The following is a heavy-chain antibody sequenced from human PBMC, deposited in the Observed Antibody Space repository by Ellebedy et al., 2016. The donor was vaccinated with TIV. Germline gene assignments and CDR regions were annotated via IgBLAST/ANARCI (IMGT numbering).Heavy chain of an antibody. V-gene: IGHV3-23*01. Sequence: GESLKISCAASGFNFGGHAMKWVRQAPGKGLEWVSSIGSSAYSTHYADSVKGRFTISRDKSRNTLYLQMNSVRGEDTAVYFCAKDLRYSAGWGGALDIWGHGAMVTVSS. D-gene: IGHD2-8*02. CDR1: GFNFGGHA. CDR3: AKDLRYSAGWGGALDI. CDR2: IGSSAYST. J-gene: IGHJ3*02.